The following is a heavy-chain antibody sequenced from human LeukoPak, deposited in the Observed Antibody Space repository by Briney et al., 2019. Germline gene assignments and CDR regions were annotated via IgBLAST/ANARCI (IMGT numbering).Heavy chain of an antibody. D-gene: IGHD2-15*01. CDR1: GGSISSSSYY. CDR3: ARGYCSGGSCYSYYYYNYMDV. CDR2: IYYSGST. J-gene: IGHJ6*03. Sequence: PSENLSLTCTVSGGSISSSSYYWGWIRQPPGKGLEWIGSIYYSGSTYYNPSLKSRVTISVDTSKNQFSLKLSSVTAADTAVYYCARGYCSGGSCYSYYYYNYMDVWGKGTTVTVSS. V-gene: IGHV4-39*07.